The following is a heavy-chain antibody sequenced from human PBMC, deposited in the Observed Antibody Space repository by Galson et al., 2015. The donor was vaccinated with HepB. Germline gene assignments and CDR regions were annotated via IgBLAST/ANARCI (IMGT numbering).Heavy chain of an antibody. J-gene: IGHJ6*02. V-gene: IGHV3-9*01. CDR1: GFTFHNFA. CDR2: ISWNSGRK. CDR3: AKVGGIFPENYYVLTGYYPDV. D-gene: IGHD3-9*01. Sequence: SLRLSCAASGFTFHNFAMLWVRHAPGKGLEWVSGISWNSGRKAYADSVKGRFTISRDNAKNSLYMQMNSLRAEDTALYYCAKVGGIFPENYYVLTGYYPDVWGQGTTVTVSS.